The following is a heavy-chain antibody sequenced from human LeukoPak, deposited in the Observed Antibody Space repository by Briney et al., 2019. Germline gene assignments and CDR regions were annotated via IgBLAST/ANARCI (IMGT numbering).Heavy chain of an antibody. J-gene: IGHJ6*02. CDR3: ASVDRYCGGDRYLYYYYGMDV. Sequence: GASVKVSCKASGGTFSSYAISWVRQAPGQGLEWMGRIIPILGIANYAQKFQGRVTITADKSTSTAYMELSSLRSEDTAVYYCASVDRYCGGDRYLYYYYGMDVWGQGTTVTVSS. D-gene: IGHD2-21*02. CDR1: GGTFSSYA. CDR2: IIPILGIA. V-gene: IGHV1-69*04.